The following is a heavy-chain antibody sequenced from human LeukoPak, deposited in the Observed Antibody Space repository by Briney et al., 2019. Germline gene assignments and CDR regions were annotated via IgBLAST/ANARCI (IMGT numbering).Heavy chain of an antibody. D-gene: IGHD1-1*01. Sequence: SSDKVSCKGSGGTFSSYAVSWVRQAPLQGRESMGGIIPIFGTANYAQKFQGRVTITADESTSTAYRELSSLRSEDTAVYYCAREPRPLEPHFDYWGQGTLVTVSS. CDR1: GGTFSSYA. CDR3: AREPRPLEPHFDY. CDR2: IIPIFGTA. J-gene: IGHJ4*02. V-gene: IGHV1-69*13.